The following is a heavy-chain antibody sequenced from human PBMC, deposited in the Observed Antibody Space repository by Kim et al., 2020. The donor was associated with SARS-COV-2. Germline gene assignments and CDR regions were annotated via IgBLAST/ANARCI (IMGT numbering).Heavy chain of an antibody. Sequence: SETLSLTCTVSGGSISSSSYYWGWIRQPPGKGLEWIGSIYYSGSTYYNPSLKSRVTISVDTSKNQFSLKLSSVIAADTAVYYCARQGRTNWFDPWGQGTLVTVSS. CDR1: GGSISSSSYY. CDR3: ARQGRTNWFDP. D-gene: IGHD2-15*01. V-gene: IGHV4-39*01. J-gene: IGHJ5*02. CDR2: IYYSGST.